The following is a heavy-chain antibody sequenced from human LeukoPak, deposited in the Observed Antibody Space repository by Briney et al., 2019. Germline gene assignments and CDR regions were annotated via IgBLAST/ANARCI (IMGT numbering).Heavy chain of an antibody. J-gene: IGHJ1*01. V-gene: IGHV4-4*07. D-gene: IGHD3-16*01. CDR2: IYTSGST. CDR1: GASISSYY. CDR3: ARVGDYALKD. Sequence: SETLSLTCTVSGASISSYYWSWIRQPPGKGLEWIGRIYTSGSTNYNPSLKSRVTMSVDTSKNQCTLKLSSVTAADTAVYYCARVGDYALKDWGQGTLVTVSS.